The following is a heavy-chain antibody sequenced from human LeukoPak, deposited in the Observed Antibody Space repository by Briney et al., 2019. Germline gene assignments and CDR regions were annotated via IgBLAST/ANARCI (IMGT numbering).Heavy chain of an antibody. CDR3: ARSLGMEWLFTDY. V-gene: IGHV4-34*01. Sequence: SETLSLTCAVYGGSFSGYYWSWIGQPPGKRLEWIGEINHSGSTNYNPSLKSRVTISVDTSKNQFSLKLSSVTAADTAVYYCARSLGMEWLFTDYWGQGTLVTVSS. CDR1: GGSFSGYY. CDR2: INHSGST. D-gene: IGHD3-3*01. J-gene: IGHJ4*02.